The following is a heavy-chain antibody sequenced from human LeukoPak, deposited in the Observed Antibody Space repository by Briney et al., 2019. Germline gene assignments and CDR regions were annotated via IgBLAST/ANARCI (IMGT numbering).Heavy chain of an antibody. CDR3: AKDFASRFDP. D-gene: IGHD3-3*01. Sequence: SQTLSLTCAISGDSVSSNNAAWNWIRQSPSRGLEWLGRIYYRSRWYDEYALSVRGRITINPDTSKSQFSLHLNSVTPEDTAVYYCAKDFASRFDPWGQGILVTVSS. CDR2: IYYRSRWYD. CDR1: GDSVSSNNAA. V-gene: IGHV6-1*01. J-gene: IGHJ5*02.